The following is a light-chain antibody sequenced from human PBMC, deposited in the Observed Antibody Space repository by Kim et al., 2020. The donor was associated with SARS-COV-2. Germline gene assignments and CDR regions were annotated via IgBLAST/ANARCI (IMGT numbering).Light chain of an antibody. CDR2: RYS. CDR3: QVWDSSTYV. J-gene: IGLJ1*01. V-gene: IGLV3-9*01. Sequence: SGALGQTARITWGGNNIGSKNVHWYQQKPGQAPVLVIYRYSNRPSGIPERFSGSNSGNTATLTISRAQAGDEADYYCQVWDSSTYVFGTGTKVTVL. CDR1: NIGSKN.